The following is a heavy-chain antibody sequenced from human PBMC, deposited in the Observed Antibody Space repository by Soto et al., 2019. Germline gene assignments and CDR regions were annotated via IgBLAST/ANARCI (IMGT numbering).Heavy chain of an antibody. V-gene: IGHV4-59*08. CDR1: GGSISSYY. J-gene: IGHJ3*02. CDR2: IYYSGST. Sequence: SETLSLTCTVSGGSISSYYWSWIRQPPGKGLEWIGYIYYSGSTNYNPSLKSRVTISVDTSKNQFSLKLSSVTAADTAVYYCARLPPRLGSWYAFDIWGQGTMVTVSS. D-gene: IGHD6-13*01. CDR3: ARLPPRLGSWYAFDI.